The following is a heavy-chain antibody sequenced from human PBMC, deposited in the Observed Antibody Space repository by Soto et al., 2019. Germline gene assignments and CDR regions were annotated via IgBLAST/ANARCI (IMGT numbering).Heavy chain of an antibody. J-gene: IGHJ6*02. CDR3: AKELGLHSSSWTDYYYGMDV. Sequence: GGSLRLSCAASGFTFSSYAMSWVRQAPGKGLEWVSAISGSGGSTYYADSVKGRFTISRDNSKNTLYLQMNSLRAEDTAVYYCAKELGLHSSSWTDYYYGMDVWGQGTTVTVYS. CDR1: GFTFSSYA. V-gene: IGHV3-23*01. D-gene: IGHD6-13*01. CDR2: ISGSGGST.